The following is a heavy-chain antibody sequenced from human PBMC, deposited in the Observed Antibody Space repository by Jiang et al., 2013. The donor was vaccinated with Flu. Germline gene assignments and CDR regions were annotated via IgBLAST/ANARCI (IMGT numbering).Heavy chain of an antibody. V-gene: IGHV3-48*01. D-gene: IGHD4-17*01. Sequence: SGGGLVQPGGSLRLSCAASGFTFSSYSMNWVRQAPGKGLEWVSYISSSSSTIYYADSVKGRFTISRDNAKNSLYLQMNSLRAEDTAVYYCARVFTAEATVRKGAFDIWGQGTMVTVSS. CDR2: ISSSSSTI. J-gene: IGHJ3*02. CDR3: ARVFTAEATVRKGAFDI. CDR1: GFTFSSYS.